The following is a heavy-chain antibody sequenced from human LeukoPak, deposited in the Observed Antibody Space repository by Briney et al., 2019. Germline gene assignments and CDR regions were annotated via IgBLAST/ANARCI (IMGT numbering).Heavy chain of an antibody. Sequence: GRSLRLSCAAPGFTFSSYGMHWVRQAPGKGLEWVSVIWYDGSNKYYADSVKGRFTISRDNSKNTLYLQMNSLRAEDTAVYYCARESYGSGSSDFDYWGQGTLVTVSS. CDR3: ARESYGSGSSDFDY. D-gene: IGHD3-10*01. CDR2: IWYDGSNK. CDR1: GFTFSSYG. J-gene: IGHJ4*02. V-gene: IGHV3-33*01.